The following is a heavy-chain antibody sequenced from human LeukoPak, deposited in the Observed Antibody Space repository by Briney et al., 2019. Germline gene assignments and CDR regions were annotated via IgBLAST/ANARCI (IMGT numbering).Heavy chain of an antibody. Sequence: GGSLRLSCAASGFTFSSYWMSWVRQAPGKGLEWVANIKKDGSDKYYVDSVKGRFTISRVNAKNSLYLQMNSLRAEDTAVYYYARGSDILTGYLFRFDYWGQGTLVTVSS. V-gene: IGHV3-7*04. D-gene: IGHD3-9*01. J-gene: IGHJ4*02. CDR3: ARGSDILTGYLFRFDY. CDR1: GFTFSSYW. CDR2: IKKDGSDK.